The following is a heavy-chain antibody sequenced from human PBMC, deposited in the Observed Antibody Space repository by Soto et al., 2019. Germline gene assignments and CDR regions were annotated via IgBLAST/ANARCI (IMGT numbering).Heavy chain of an antibody. CDR1: GFTFDDYA. J-gene: IGHJ4*02. CDR3: AKDPIGVHPFYSSGWFYYFDY. CDR2: ISWNSGSI. Sequence: EVQLVESGGGLVQPGRSLRLSCAASGFTFDDYAMHWVRQAPGKGLEWVSGISWNSGSIGYADSVKGRFTISRDNAKNSLYLQMNSLRAEDTALYYCAKDPIGVHPFYSSGWFYYFDYWGQGTLVTVSS. D-gene: IGHD6-19*01. V-gene: IGHV3-9*01.